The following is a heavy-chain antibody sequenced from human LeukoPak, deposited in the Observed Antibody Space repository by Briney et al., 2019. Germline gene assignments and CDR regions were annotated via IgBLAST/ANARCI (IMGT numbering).Heavy chain of an antibody. D-gene: IGHD3-10*01. CDR2: ISGSGGST. Sequence: GSLRLSCAASGFTFSSYSMSWVRQAPGKGLEWVSAISGSGGSTYYADSVKGRFTISRDNSKNTLYLQMNSLRAEDTAVYYCAKTKQLLWLLGAPDYWGQGTLVTVSS. J-gene: IGHJ4*02. CDR1: GFTFSSYS. CDR3: AKTKQLLWLLGAPDY. V-gene: IGHV3-23*01.